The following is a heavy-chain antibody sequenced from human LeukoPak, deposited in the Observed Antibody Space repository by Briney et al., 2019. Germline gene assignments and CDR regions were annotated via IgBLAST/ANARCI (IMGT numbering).Heavy chain of an antibody. J-gene: IGHJ4*02. CDR3: ASSKYSSGWYDDY. D-gene: IGHD6-19*01. V-gene: IGHV4-4*02. CDR1: GGSISSSNW. CDR2: IYHSGST. Sequence: SGTLSLTCAVSGGSISSSNWWSWVRQPPGKGLEWIGEIYHSGSTNYNPSLKSRVTISVDKSKNQFSLKLSSVTAADTAVYYCASSKYSSGWYDDYWGQGTLVTVSS.